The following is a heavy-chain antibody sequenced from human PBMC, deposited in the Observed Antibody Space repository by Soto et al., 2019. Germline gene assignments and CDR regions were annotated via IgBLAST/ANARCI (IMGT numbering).Heavy chain of an antibody. CDR2: IRDSRGST. Sequence: GGSLRLSCAASGFTFGSHAMSWVRQAPGQGPEWVSSIRDSRGSTYYADSVKGRFTISRDLSTNTLFLQMNSLRAEDTAVYYYARVPSYAFWSGHPGYYHYGLAVWGQGTTVTVSS. J-gene: IGHJ6*02. V-gene: IGHV3-23*01. D-gene: IGHD3-3*01. CDR1: GFTFGSHA. CDR3: ARVPSYAFWSGHPGYYHYGLAV.